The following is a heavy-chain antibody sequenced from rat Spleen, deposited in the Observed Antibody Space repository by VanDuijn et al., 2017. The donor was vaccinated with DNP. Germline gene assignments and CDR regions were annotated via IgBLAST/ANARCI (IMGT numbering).Heavy chain of an antibody. J-gene: IGHJ2*01. D-gene: IGHD4-3*01. V-gene: IGHV5-22*01. CDR3: VRWYNSGYYFDY. CDR2: IRYDGGST. CDR1: GFTFSDYY. Sequence: EVQLVESGGGLVQPGRSLKLSCAASGFTFSDYYMAWVRQAPTKGLEWVAYIRYDGGSTYYGDSVKGRFTISRANVKSTLYLQMNSLRSEDMATYYCVRWYNSGYYFDYWGQGVIVTVSS.